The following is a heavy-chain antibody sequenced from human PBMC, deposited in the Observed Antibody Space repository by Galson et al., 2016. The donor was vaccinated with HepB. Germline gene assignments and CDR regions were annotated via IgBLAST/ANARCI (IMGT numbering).Heavy chain of an antibody. D-gene: IGHD3-16*01. J-gene: IGHJ4*02. CDR2: ISDSGGNT. CDR1: GFTFSSYA. V-gene: IGHV3-23*01. Sequence: SLRLSCAASGFTFSSYALSWVRQAPGKGLEWVSGISDSGGNTWDADSVKGRFIISRDNSKNTLYLQLNRLRAEDTAVYYCAKVPLGERKVTFGAVRRKKGITFFDHWGQGTLVTVSS. CDR3: AKVPLGERKVTFGAVRRKKGITFFDH.